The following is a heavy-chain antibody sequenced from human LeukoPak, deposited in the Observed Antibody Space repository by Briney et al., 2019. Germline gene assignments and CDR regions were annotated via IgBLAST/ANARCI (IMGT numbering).Heavy chain of an antibody. CDR2: ISSSGSTI. CDR3: AIVVSAGVTTKERIDY. CDR1: GFTFSDYY. J-gene: IGHJ4*02. D-gene: IGHD4-17*01. V-gene: IGHV3-11*01. Sequence: PGGSLRLSCAASGFTFSDYYMSWIRQAPGKGLEWVLYISSSGSTIYYADSVKGRFTFTRANTKYSLYLQMNRLHAEHSAVYYGAIVVSAGVTTKERIDYWGQGTLVTVSS.